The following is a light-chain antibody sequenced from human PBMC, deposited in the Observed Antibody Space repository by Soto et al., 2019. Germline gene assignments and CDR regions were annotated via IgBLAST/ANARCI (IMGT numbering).Light chain of an antibody. J-gene: IGLJ1*01. Sequence: QSVLTQPPSASGTPGQRVTISCSGSRSNIGTNYVYWYQHLPGKAPKLLIYSTNRRPSGVPDRFTGSKSGTSASLAISGLRSEDEADYYCSSFAGTNSFVFGTGTKLTVL. CDR1: RSNIGTNY. V-gene: IGLV1-47*02. CDR3: SSFAGTNSFV. CDR2: STN.